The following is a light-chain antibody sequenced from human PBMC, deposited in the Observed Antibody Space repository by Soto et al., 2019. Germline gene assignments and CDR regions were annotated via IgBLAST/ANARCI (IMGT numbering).Light chain of an antibody. CDR1: QSVNNY. CDR2: DAS. V-gene: IGKV3-11*01. CDR3: HQRSNWPLT. J-gene: IGKJ4*01. Sequence: EIVLTQSPATLSLSPGERATLSCRASQSVNNYLAWYQQKPCQAPRLLIYDASSMATDIPARFSGSGSGTDFTLTISSLEPEDFATYYCHQRSNWPLTFGGGTKVEIK.